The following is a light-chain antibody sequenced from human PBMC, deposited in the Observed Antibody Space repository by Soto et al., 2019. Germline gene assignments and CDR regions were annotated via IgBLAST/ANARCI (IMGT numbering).Light chain of an antibody. J-gene: IGLJ7*01. CDR2: SNN. V-gene: IGLV1-47*02. CDR1: SSNIGGNY. CDR3: AAWDDSLSRAV. Sequence: QYVLTQPPSASGTPGQRVTISCSGSSSNIGGNYVYWYQQLPGTAPKLLIYSNNHRPSGVPDRFSGSKSGTSASLAISGLRSEDEAHYYCAAWDDSLSRAVFGGGTQLTVL.